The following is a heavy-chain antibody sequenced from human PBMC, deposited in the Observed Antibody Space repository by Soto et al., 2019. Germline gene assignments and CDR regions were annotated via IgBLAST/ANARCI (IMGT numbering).Heavy chain of an antibody. CDR3: ARDGGLYCSGGSCYPRGSFDI. CDR1: GFTFSSYS. Sequence: GGSLRLSCAASGFTFSSYSMNWVRQAPGKGLEWVAVISYDGSNKYYADSVKGRFTISRDNSKNTLYLQMNSLRAEDTAVYYCARDGGLYCSGGSCYPRGSFDIWGQGTMVTV. D-gene: IGHD2-15*01. J-gene: IGHJ3*02. CDR2: ISYDGSNK. V-gene: IGHV3-30*03.